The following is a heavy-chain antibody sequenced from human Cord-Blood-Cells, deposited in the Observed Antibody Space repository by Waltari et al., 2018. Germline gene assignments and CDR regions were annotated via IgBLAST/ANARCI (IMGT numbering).Heavy chain of an antibody. CDR3: ARHGVQDAFDI. CDR2: IYYSGST. Sequence: QVQLQESGPGLVKPSETLSLTCTVSGGSISSYYWSWIRQPPGKGLEWIGYIYYSGSTNYHPSLKSRLSISVDTSNHHFSLKLSSVTAADAAVYYCARHGVQDAFDIWGQGTMVTVSS. J-gene: IGHJ3*02. D-gene: IGHD1-1*01. V-gene: IGHV4-59*08. CDR1: GGSISSYY.